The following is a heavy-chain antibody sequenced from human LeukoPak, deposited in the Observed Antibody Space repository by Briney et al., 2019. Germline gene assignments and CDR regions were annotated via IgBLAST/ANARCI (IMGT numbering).Heavy chain of an antibody. V-gene: IGHV3-48*03. CDR1: GFTVTSYE. CDR2: ISSSGSTI. CDR3: ARETDSTLFDY. Sequence: GGSLRLSCAASGFTVTSYEMNWVRQAPGKGLEWVSYISSSGSTIYYADSVKGRFTISRDNAKNSLFLQMNSLRAEDTAIYYCARETDSTLFDYWGQGTLVTVSS. D-gene: IGHD2-2*01. J-gene: IGHJ4*02.